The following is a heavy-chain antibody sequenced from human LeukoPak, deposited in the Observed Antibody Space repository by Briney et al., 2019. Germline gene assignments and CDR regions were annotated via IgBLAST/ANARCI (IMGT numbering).Heavy chain of an antibody. V-gene: IGHV4-39*07. Sequence: SEALSLTCTVSGGSISSSSYYWGWIRQPPGKGLEWIGSIYYNGSTYYDPSLKSRVTISVDTSKDQFSLKLSSVTAADTAVYYCAQITIFGVVSPKFDPWGQGTLVTVSS. CDR1: GGSISSSSYY. CDR2: IYYNGST. J-gene: IGHJ5*02. CDR3: AQITIFGVVSPKFDP. D-gene: IGHD3-3*01.